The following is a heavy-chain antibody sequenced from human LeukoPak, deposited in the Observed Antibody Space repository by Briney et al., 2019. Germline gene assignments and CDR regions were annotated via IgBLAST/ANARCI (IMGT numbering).Heavy chain of an antibody. J-gene: IGHJ4*02. CDR2: IYYSGNT. CDR3: AREYSSSQKPGYLLY. CDR1: GDPISSSNSY. V-gene: IGHV4-39*02. D-gene: IGHD6-13*01. Sequence: SETLSLTCTVSGDPISSSNSYWGWIRQPPGKGLEWIGSIYYSGNTYYNASLKSRVTISVDTSKNQFSLKLTSVTAADTAVYYCAREYSSSQKPGYLLYWGQGTLVTVSS.